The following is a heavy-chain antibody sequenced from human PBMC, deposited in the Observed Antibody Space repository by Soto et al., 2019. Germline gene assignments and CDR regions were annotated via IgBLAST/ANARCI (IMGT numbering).Heavy chain of an antibody. CDR3: ARREVAAAGTGDWFDP. V-gene: IGHV5-51*01. CDR1: GYSFTSYW. D-gene: IGHD6-13*01. Sequence: GESLKISCKGSGYSFTSYWIGWVRQMPGKGLEWMGIIYPGDSDTRYSPSFQGQVTISADKSISTAYLQWSSLKASDTAMYYCARREVAAAGTGDWFDPWGQGTLVTAPQ. CDR2: IYPGDSDT. J-gene: IGHJ5*02.